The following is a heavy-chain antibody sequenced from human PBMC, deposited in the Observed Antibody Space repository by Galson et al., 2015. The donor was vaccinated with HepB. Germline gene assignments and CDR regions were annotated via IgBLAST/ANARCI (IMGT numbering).Heavy chain of an antibody. CDR2: ISPGDSDP. D-gene: IGHD4-11*01. CDR1: GYRFTTYW. V-gene: IGHV5-51*01. J-gene: IGHJ4*02. CDR3: TRQAGDSKFDY. Sequence: QSGAEVKKPGESLKISCKGSGYRFTTYWIGWVRQMPGTGLEWMGLISPGDSDPRYSPSFQGQVTISADKSISTAYLQWSSLKASDTAMYYCTRQAGDSKFDYWGPGTLVPVSS.